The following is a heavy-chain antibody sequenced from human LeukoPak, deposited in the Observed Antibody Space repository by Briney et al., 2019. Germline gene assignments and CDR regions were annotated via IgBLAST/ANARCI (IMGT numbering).Heavy chain of an antibody. Sequence: GESLKISCKGSGYSFTSYWIGWVRQMPGKGLEWMGIIYPGDSDTRYSPSFQGQVTISADKSISTAYLQWSSLKASDTAMYYCARAAPTVTTPPGLFDYWGQGTLVTVSS. D-gene: IGHD4-17*01. J-gene: IGHJ4*02. CDR3: ARAAPTVTTPPGLFDY. CDR2: IYPGDSDT. V-gene: IGHV5-51*01. CDR1: GYSFTSYW.